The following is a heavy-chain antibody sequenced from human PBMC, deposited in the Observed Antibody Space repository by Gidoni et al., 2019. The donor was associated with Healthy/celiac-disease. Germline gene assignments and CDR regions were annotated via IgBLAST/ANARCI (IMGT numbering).Heavy chain of an antibody. Sequence: QVQLVQSGAEVQKPGASVKVSCKASGYTFTGYYMHWVRQAPGQGLEWMGWINPNSGGTNYAQKFQGWVTMTRDTSISTAYMELSRLRSDDTAVYYCARDADYYDSSGYSAFDIWGQGTMVTVSS. D-gene: IGHD3-22*01. V-gene: IGHV1-2*04. J-gene: IGHJ3*02. CDR1: GYTFTGYY. CDR2: INPNSGGT. CDR3: ARDADYYDSSGYSAFDI.